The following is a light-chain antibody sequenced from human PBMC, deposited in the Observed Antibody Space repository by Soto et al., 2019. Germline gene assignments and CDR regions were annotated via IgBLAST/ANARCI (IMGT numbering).Light chain of an antibody. V-gene: IGKV3-15*01. CDR2: GAF. CDR3: QQYNDWPLT. Sequence: EIVMTQSPATLSVSPGERATLSCRASQSVSSRYLAWYQQKPGQAPSLLIYGAFTRATGIPARFSGTGSGTEFTLTISSLQSEDFALYYCQQYNDWPLTFGQGTKVDIK. CDR1: QSVSSRY. J-gene: IGKJ1*01.